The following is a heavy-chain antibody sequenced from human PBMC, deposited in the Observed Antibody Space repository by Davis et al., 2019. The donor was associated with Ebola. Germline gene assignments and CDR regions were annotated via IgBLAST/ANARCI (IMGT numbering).Heavy chain of an antibody. J-gene: IGHJ4*02. CDR3: ATTFARASPSDY. CDR1: GYTLTELS. CDR2: FDPEDGET. Sequence: ASVKVSCKVSGYTLTELSMHWVRQAPGKGLEWMGGFDPEDGETIYAQKFQGRVTMTEDTSTDTAYMELSSLRSEDTAVYYCATTFARASPSDYWGQGTLVTVSS. V-gene: IGHV1-24*01. D-gene: IGHD2-2*01.